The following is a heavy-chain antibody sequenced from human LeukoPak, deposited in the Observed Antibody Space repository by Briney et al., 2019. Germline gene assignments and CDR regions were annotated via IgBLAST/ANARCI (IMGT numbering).Heavy chain of an antibody. V-gene: IGHV3-53*01. CDR2: IYSGGST. CDR3: ASPPLAPVDAFDI. CDR1: GFTVSSNY. J-gene: IGHJ3*02. Sequence: PGGSLRLSCAASGFTVSSNYMSWVRQAPGKGLEWVSVIYSGGSTYYADSVKGRFTISRDNSKNTLYLQMNSLRAEDTAVYYCASPPLAPVDAFDIWGQGTMVTVSS.